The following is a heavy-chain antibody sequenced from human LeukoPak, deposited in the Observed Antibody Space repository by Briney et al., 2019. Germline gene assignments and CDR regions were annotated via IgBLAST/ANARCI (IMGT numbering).Heavy chain of an antibody. CDR1: GGSISTYY. D-gene: IGHD1-26*01. CDR3: ARQSGYFDY. V-gene: IGHV4-59*08. J-gene: IGHJ4*02. Sequence: PSETLSLTCTVSGGSISTYYWSWIRQPPGKGLEWIGHIYYSGSNTYNPSLKSRVTISVDTSKNQFSLKLSSLTAADTAVYYCARQSGYFDYWGQGALVTVSS. CDR2: IYYSGSN.